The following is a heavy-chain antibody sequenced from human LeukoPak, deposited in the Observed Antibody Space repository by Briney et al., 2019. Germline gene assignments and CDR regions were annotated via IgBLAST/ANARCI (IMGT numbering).Heavy chain of an antibody. CDR1: GFTFSNYA. J-gene: IGHJ4*02. D-gene: IGHD6-13*01. CDR3: AKDERGQPQYYFDY. CDR2: ISGSGGST. Sequence: GGSLRLSCAASGFTFSNYAVSWVRQAPGKGLEWVAVISGSGGSTHYADSVKGRFTISRDNSKNTLYLQMNSLRAEDTAVYYCAKDERGQPQYYFDYWGQGTLVTVSS. V-gene: IGHV3-23*01.